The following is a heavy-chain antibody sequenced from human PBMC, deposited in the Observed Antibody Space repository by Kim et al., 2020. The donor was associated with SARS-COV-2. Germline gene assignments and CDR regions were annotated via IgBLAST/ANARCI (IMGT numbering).Heavy chain of an antibody. CDR3: TTPLNSGSYTQRPYYYGMDV. Sequence: GGSLRLSCAASGFTFSNAWMSWVRQAPGKGLEWVGRIKSKTDGGTTDYAAPVKGRFTISRDDSKNTLYLQMNSLKTEDTAVYYCTTPLNSGSYTQRPYYYGMDVWGQGTTVTVSS. V-gene: IGHV3-15*01. J-gene: IGHJ6*02. CDR2: IKSKTDGGTT. D-gene: IGHD1-26*01. CDR1: GFTFSNAW.